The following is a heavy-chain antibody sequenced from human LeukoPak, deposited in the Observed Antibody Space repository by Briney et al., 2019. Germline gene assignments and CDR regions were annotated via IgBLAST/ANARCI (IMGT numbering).Heavy chain of an antibody. D-gene: IGHD3-10*01. CDR1: VYTFTGYC. J-gene: IGHJ4*02. CDR3: VIFRTMVQGVIPPGDY. CDR2: INPNSGGT. Sequence: ASVKVSCKASVYTFTGYCMHWVRRAPGQGPEWMGWINPNSGGTNYAQKFQGRVTMTRDTSISTAYMELSRLRSDDTAVYYCVIFRTMVQGVIPPGDYWGQGTLVTVSS. V-gene: IGHV1-2*02.